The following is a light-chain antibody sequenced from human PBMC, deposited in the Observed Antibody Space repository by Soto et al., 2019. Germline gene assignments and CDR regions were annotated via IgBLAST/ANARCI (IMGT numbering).Light chain of an antibody. CDR1: QTISSW. CDR2: KAS. CDR3: HHYNSYSAA. J-gene: IGKJ1*01. Sequence: DIRINESPSTLAGSGGDRVTISRLGSQTISSWLAWYQQKPGKAPKLLIYKASTLTSGVPSRFSGSGSGTEFALALSSLPPDDFASYCFHHYNSYSAALGQGTKVDIK. V-gene: IGKV1-5*03.